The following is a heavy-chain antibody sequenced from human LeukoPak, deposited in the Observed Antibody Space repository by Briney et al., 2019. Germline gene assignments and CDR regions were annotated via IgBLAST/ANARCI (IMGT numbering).Heavy chain of an antibody. CDR2: IYYSGST. Sequence: QASETLSLTCTVSGGSVSSSSYFWGWIRQPPGKGLEWIGTIYYSGSTYHNPSLKSRVTISVDTSKNQFSLKLSSVTAADTAVYYCAREGDYYDSSGYYLDAFDIWGQGTMVTVSS. CDR3: AREGDYYDSSGYYLDAFDI. D-gene: IGHD3-22*01. CDR1: GGSVSSSSYF. J-gene: IGHJ3*02. V-gene: IGHV4-39*07.